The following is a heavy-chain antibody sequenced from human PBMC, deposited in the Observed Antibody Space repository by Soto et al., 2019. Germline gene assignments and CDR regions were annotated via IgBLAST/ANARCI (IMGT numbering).Heavy chain of an antibody. Sequence: ASVKVSCKASGYTFTSYGISWVRQAPGQGLEWMGWISAYNGNTNYAQKLQGRVTMTTDTSTSTAYMELRSLRSDDTAVYYCARDRSTRYNWNSVDYWGQGTLVTVSS. D-gene: IGHD1-7*01. J-gene: IGHJ4*02. V-gene: IGHV1-18*01. CDR1: GYTFTSYG. CDR3: ARDRSTRYNWNSVDY. CDR2: ISAYNGNT.